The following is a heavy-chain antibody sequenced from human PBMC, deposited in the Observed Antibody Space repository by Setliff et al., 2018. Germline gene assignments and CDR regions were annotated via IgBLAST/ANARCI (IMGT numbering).Heavy chain of an antibody. CDR1: GDSISSRTHY. V-gene: IGHV4-61*09. CDR2: VYTSWST. D-gene: IGHD3-3*01. J-gene: IGHJ6*03. Sequence: SETLSLTCTVSGDSISSRTHYWSWIRQPAGKGLEWIGQVYTSWSTNYNPSLKGRATLSIDASKRQFSLKLTSVTAADTAVYYCARMSGFQYMDVWGKGTTVTVSS. CDR3: ARMSGFQYMDV.